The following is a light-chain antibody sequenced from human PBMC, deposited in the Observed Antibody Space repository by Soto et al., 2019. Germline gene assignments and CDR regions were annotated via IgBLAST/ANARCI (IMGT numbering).Light chain of an antibody. V-gene: IGLV2-8*01. J-gene: IGLJ3*02. CDR3: SSYAGSNNWV. Sequence: QSALTQPPSASGSPGQSVTMSCTGTSSDVGGYNFVSWYQQHPGKAPKLIFYEVSKRPSGVPDRFSGSKSGNTASLTVSGPQAEDEADYYCSSYAGSNNWVFGGGTKLTVL. CDR1: SSDVGGYNF. CDR2: EVS.